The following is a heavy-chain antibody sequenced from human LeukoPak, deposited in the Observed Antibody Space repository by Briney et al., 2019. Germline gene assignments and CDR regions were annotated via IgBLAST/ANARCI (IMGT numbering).Heavy chain of an antibody. CDR1: GGTFSSYA. V-gene: IGHV1-46*01. Sequence: ASVKVSCKASGGTFSSYAISWVRQAPGQGLEWMGIINPSGGSTSYAQKFQGRVTMTRDTSTSTVYMELSSLRSEDTAVYYCARGLAVAGLNGGYWGQGTLVTVSS. CDR3: ARGLAVAGLNGGY. D-gene: IGHD6-19*01. J-gene: IGHJ4*02. CDR2: INPSGGST.